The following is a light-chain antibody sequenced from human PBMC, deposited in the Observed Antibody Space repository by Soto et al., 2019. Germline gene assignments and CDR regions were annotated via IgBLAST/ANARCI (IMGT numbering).Light chain of an antibody. J-gene: IGLJ3*02. V-gene: IGLV2-14*01. CDR2: GVS. CDR1: SSDVGTYHY. CDR3: NSYTTTSTVV. Sequence: QSALTQPASVSGSPGQSITISCTGTSSDVGTYHYVSWYQQHPGKAPKLMIYGVSNRPSGIPNRFSGSKSGNTASLTISGLQAEDEADYYCNSYTTTSTVVFGGGTKVTVL.